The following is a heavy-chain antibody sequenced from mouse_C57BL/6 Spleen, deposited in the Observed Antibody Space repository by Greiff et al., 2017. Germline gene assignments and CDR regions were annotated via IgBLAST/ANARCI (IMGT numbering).Heavy chain of an antibody. V-gene: IGHV3-6*01. Sequence: EVQVVESGPGLVKPSQSLSLTCSVTGYSITSGYYWNWIRQFPGNKLEWMGYISYDGSNNYNPSLKNRISITRDTSKNQFFLKLNSVTTEDTATYYCARERGIYYGYDEGYYFDYWGQGTTLTVSS. J-gene: IGHJ2*01. CDR3: ARERGIYYGYDEGYYFDY. D-gene: IGHD2-2*01. CDR1: GYSITSGYY. CDR2: ISYDGSN.